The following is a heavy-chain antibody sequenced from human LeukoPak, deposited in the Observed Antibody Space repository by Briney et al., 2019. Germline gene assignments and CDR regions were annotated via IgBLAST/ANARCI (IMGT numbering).Heavy chain of an antibody. V-gene: IGHV3-11*01. CDR2: INIGGTNT. CDR3: ATDGAGFDT. Sequence: GGSLRLSCAASGFTFNDYYMRWIRQAPGKGLEWLSYINIGGTNTHYADSVKGRFTISRDNAKKSLYLEMNDLRAEDTAVYYCATDGAGFDTWGQGVLVTVSS. CDR1: GFTFNDYY. J-gene: IGHJ5*02.